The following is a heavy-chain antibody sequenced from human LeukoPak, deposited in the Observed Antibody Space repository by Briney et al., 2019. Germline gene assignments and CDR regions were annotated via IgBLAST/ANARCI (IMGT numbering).Heavy chain of an antibody. CDR1: GFTFSSYG. J-gene: IGHJ4*02. Sequence: PGGSLRLSCAASGFTFSSYGMSWVRQAPGKGLERVSAISGSGGSTYYADSVKGRFTISRDNSKNTLYLQMNSLRAEDTAVYYCAKGMVRGVTWIQLWPTPFDYWGQGTLVTVSS. D-gene: IGHD5-18*01. CDR2: ISGSGGST. V-gene: IGHV3-23*01. CDR3: AKGMVRGVTWIQLWPTPFDY.